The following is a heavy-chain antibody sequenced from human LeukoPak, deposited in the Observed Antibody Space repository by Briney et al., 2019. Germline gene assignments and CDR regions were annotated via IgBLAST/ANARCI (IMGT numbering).Heavy chain of an antibody. CDR1: GYTFTGYY. CDR2: ISGYNGNT. Sequence: ASVKVSCKASGYTFTGYYMHWVRQAPGQGLEWMGWISGYNGNTNYAQKFQGGITMTTETSTSTAYMKLRSLRSDDTAAYYCARSDISIVRGAMVWGQGTLVIVSS. CDR3: ARSDISIVRGAMV. V-gene: IGHV1-18*04. J-gene: IGHJ4*02. D-gene: IGHD3-10*01.